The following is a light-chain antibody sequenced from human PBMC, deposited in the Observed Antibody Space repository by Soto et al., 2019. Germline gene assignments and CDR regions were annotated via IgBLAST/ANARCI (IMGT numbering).Light chain of an antibody. J-gene: IGKJ2*01. CDR1: QSVSSN. CDR3: QQYNNWPLYT. Sequence: EIVMTQSPATLSVSPGERATLSCRASQSVSSNLAWYQQKPGQAPRLPIYGASTRATRIPARFSGSGSGTEFTLTISSLQSEDFAVYYCQQYNNWPLYTFGQGTKLEIK. CDR2: GAS. V-gene: IGKV3-15*01.